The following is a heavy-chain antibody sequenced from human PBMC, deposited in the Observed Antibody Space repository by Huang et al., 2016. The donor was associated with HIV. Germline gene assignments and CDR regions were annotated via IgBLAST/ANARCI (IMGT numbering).Heavy chain of an antibody. D-gene: IGHD3-22*01. V-gene: IGHV4-34*01. Sequence: QVQLQQWGAGLLKPSETLSLTCAVYGGSFSGYYWSWIRQPPGKGREWIGEINHSGSTNYNTSLKSRVTISVDTSKNQFSLKLSSVTAADTAVYYCARILMYYNSSGYGFDYWGQGTLVTVSS. CDR2: INHSGST. CDR3: ARILMYYNSSGYGFDY. J-gene: IGHJ4*02. CDR1: GGSFSGYY.